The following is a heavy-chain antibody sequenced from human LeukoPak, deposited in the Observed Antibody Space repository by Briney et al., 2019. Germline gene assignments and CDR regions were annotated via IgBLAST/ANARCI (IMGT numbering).Heavy chain of an antibody. J-gene: IGHJ6*03. CDR3: ARGGYSSSSYFYYYMDV. CDR1: GFTFSSYE. Sequence: PGGSLRLSCAASGFTFSSYEMNWVRQAPGKGLEWVSSISSSSSYIYYADSMKGRFTLSRDNTKNSLYLRMNSLRDEDTAVYYCARGGYSSSSYFYYYMDVWGKGTTVTVSS. CDR2: ISSSSSYI. V-gene: IGHV3-21*06. D-gene: IGHD6-6*01.